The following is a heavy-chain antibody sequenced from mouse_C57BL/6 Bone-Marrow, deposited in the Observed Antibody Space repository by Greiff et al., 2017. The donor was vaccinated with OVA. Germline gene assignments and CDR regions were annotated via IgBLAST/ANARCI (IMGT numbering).Heavy chain of an antibody. CDR2: IDPSDSYT. V-gene: IGHV1-69*01. Sequence: QVQLQQPGAELVMPGASVKLSCKASGYTFTSYWMHWVKQRPGQGLEWIGEIDPSDSYTNYNQKFKGKSTLTVDKSSSTAYMQLSSLTSEDSAVYYCARSPDYSNVDWYFDVWGTGTTVTVSS. D-gene: IGHD2-5*01. J-gene: IGHJ1*03. CDR3: ARSPDYSNVDWYFDV. CDR1: GYTFTSYW.